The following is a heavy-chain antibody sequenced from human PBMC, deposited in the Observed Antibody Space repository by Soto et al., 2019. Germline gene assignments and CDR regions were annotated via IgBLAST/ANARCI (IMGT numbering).Heavy chain of an antibody. Sequence: GESLKISCKGSGYSFTSYWISWVRQMPGKGLEWMGRIDPSDSYTNYSPSFQGHVTISADKSISTAYLQWSSLKASDTAMYYCARRGDGGYCSSTICYLGGYYYYGMDVWGQGITVTVSS. CDR3: ARRGDGGYCSSTICYLGGYYYYGMDV. V-gene: IGHV5-10-1*01. CDR1: GYSFTSYW. D-gene: IGHD2-2*03. J-gene: IGHJ6*02. CDR2: IDPSDSYT.